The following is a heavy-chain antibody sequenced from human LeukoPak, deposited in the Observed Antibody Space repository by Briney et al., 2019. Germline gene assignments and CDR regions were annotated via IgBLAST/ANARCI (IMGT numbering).Heavy chain of an antibody. CDR2: ITGGSTRLT. CDR3: AKGRRAPLVGTITKSWXDY. CDR1: GFTFSSYS. J-gene: IGHJ4*02. V-gene: IGHV3-48*01. Sequence: GGSLRLSCAASGFTFSSYSMNWVRLAPGKGLEWLSYITGGSTRLTYYADSVKGRFTISRDNAKNSLDLQMTSLRAEDTAVYYCAKGRRAPLVGTITKSWXDYWXQXTLXTVSX. D-gene: IGHD1-7*01.